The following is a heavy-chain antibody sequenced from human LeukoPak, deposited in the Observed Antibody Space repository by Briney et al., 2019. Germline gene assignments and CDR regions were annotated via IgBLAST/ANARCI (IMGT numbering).Heavy chain of an antibody. Sequence: ASVKVSCKASGYTFTSYGISWVRQAPAQGLEWMGWISAYNCNTNYEQKLQGRVTMTTDTSTSTAYMELRSLRSDDTAVYYCAKDRPNYYGTNGDYYRRDGDYWGQGTLVTVSS. CDR3: AKDRPNYYGTNGDYYRRDGDY. CDR2: ISAYNCNT. CDR1: GYTFTSYG. D-gene: IGHD3-22*01. V-gene: IGHV1-18*01. J-gene: IGHJ4*02.